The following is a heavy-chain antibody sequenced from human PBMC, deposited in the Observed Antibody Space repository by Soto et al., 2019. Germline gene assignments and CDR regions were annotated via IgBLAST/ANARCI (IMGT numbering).Heavy chain of an antibody. CDR1: GFTFDDDA. CDR3: AKDISSIAARYFDY. CDR2: ISWNSGSI. D-gene: IGHD6-6*01. V-gene: IGHV3-9*01. J-gene: IGHJ4*02. Sequence: EVQLVESGGGLVQPGRSLRLSCAASGFTFDDDAMHWVRHAPGKGLEWVSGISWNSGSIGYADSVKGRFTISRDNAKNSLYLQMNSLRAEDTALYYCAKDISSIAARYFDYWGQGNLVTVSS.